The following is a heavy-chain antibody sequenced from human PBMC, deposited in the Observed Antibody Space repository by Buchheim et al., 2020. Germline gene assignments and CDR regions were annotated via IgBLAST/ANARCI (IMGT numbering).Heavy chain of an antibody. D-gene: IGHD2-15*01. J-gene: IGHJ2*01. CDR1: GGSISSYY. CDR3: ARDRGRCSGGSCYANWYFVL. CDR2: IYYSGST. Sequence: QVQLQESGPGLVKPSETLSLTCTVSGGSISSYYWSWIRQPPGKGLEWIGYIYYSGSTNYNPSLKSRVTISVDTSKNQFSLKLSSVTAADTAVYYCARDRGRCSGGSCYANWYFVLWGRGTL. V-gene: IGHV4-59*01.